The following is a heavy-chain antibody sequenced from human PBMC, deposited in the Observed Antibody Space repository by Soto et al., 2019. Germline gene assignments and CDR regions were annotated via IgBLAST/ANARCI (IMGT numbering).Heavy chain of an antibody. CDR2: IYYSGST. Sequence: SETLSLTCTVSGGSISSSSYYWGWIRQPPGKGLEWIGSIYYSGSTYYNPSLKSRVTISVYTSKNQFSLKLSSVTAADTAVYYCARAENYGGAEDAFDIWDQGTMVTVSS. D-gene: IGHD4-17*01. V-gene: IGHV4-39*01. CDR3: ARAENYGGAEDAFDI. J-gene: IGHJ3*02. CDR1: GGSISSSSYY.